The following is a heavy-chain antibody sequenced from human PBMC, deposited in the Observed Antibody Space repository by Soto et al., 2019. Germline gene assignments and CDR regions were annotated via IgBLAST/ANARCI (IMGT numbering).Heavy chain of an antibody. CDR2: IIPIFGTS. J-gene: IGHJ4*02. V-gene: IGHV1-69*13. D-gene: IGHD5-18*01. Sequence: ASVKVSCKASGYTFSDYYIHWVRQAPGQGLEWMGGIIPIFGTSNYAQKFQGRVTITADESTNTAYMELSSLRSEDTAVYYCARARGYSYGDQYFDYWGQGTLVTVSS. CDR1: GYTFSDYY. CDR3: ARARGYSYGDQYFDY.